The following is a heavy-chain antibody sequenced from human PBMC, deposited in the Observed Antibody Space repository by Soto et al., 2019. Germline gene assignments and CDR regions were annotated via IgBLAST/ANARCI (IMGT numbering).Heavy chain of an antibody. CDR3: ARVLEMATTRTYYYGMDV. CDR2: IYHSGST. Sequence: SETLSLTCAVSGGSISSGGYSWSWIRQPPGKGLEWIGYIYHSGSTYYNPSLKSRVTISVDRSKNQFSLKLTSVTAADTAVYYCARVLEMATTRTYYYGMDVWGQGTTVTVSS. J-gene: IGHJ6*02. CDR1: GGSISSGGYS. D-gene: IGHD1-1*01. V-gene: IGHV4-30-2*01.